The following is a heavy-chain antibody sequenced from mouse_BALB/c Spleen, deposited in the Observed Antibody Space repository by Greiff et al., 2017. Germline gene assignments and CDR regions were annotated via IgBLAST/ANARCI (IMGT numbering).Heavy chain of an antibody. CDR3: ARSGITTVVATYYYAMDY. D-gene: IGHD1-1*01. CDR1: GFTFSSFG. CDR2: ISSGSSTI. J-gene: IGHJ4*01. Sequence: EVNVVESGGGLVQPGGSRKLSCAASGFTFSSFGMHWVRQAPEKGLEWVAYISSGSSTIYYADTVKGRFTISRDNPKNTLFLQMTSLRSEDTAMYYCARSGITTVVATYYYAMDYWGQGTSVTVSS. V-gene: IGHV5-17*02.